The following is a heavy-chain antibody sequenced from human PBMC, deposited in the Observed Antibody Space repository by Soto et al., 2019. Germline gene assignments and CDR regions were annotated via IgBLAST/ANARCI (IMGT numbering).Heavy chain of an antibody. D-gene: IGHD6-19*01. Sequence: QVQLVQSGAEVKKPGASVKVSCKASGYTFSSYGISWVRQAPGPGLEWMGWISGYSGHTYYAQKFQGRVTMTTDTSTNTVYMELRSLRSDDTAVYYCAREWDNKSEHSSGWYDDFWGQGTLVTVSS. CDR3: AREWDNKSEHSSGWYDDF. V-gene: IGHV1-18*01. CDR2: ISGYSGHT. J-gene: IGHJ4*02. CDR1: GYTFSSYG.